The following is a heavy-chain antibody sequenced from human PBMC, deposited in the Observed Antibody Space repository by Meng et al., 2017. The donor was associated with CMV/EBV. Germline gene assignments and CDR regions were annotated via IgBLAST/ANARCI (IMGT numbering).Heavy chain of an antibody. Sequence: GSLRLSCTVSGGSISSYYWSCIRQPPGKGLEWIGYIYYSGSTNYNPSLKSRVTISVDTSKNQFSLKLSSVTAADTAVYYCARDAGYYGMDVWGQGTTVTVSS. CDR1: GGSISSYY. CDR3: ARDAGYYGMDV. CDR2: IYYSGST. J-gene: IGHJ6*02. V-gene: IGHV4-59*01.